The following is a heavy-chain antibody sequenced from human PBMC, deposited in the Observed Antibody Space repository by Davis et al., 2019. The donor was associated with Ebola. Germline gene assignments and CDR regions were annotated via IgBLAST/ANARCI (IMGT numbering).Heavy chain of an antibody. CDR3: AKDRAAVADWYFDL. Sequence: GESLKISCAASGFTFSSYAMHWVRQAPGKGLEWVANIKQDGSEKYYVDSVKGRFTISRDNAKNSLYLQMNSLRAEDTAVYYCAKDRAAVADWYFDLWGRGTLVTVSS. J-gene: IGHJ2*01. D-gene: IGHD6-19*01. CDR2: IKQDGSEK. V-gene: IGHV3-7*03. CDR1: GFTFSSYA.